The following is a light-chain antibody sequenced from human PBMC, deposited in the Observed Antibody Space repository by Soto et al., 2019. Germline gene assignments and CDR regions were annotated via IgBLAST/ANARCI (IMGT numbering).Light chain of an antibody. V-gene: IGLV2-14*03. CDR2: DVT. CDR1: SNDVGGYNY. J-gene: IGLJ1*01. Sequence: QSALTQPASVSGSPGQSITISCTGTSNDVGGYNYVSWYQHHPGKAPKLIICDVTDRPSGISYRFSASKSGNTASLTIYGLQAEDEADYYCSSYTSSNAEVFGTGTKLTVL. CDR3: SSYTSSNAEV.